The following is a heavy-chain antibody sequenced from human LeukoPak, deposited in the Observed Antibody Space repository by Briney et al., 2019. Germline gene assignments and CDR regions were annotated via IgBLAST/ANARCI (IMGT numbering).Heavy chain of an antibody. D-gene: IGHD3-10*01. Sequence: GASVKVSCKASGGTFSSYAISWVRQAPGQGLEWMGGIIPIFGTANYAQKFQGRATITTDESTSTAYMELSSLRSEDTAVYYCARKTNEYGSGSLPWGNWFDPWGQGTLVTVSS. CDR1: GGTFSSYA. V-gene: IGHV1-69*05. CDR3: ARKTNEYGSGSLPWGNWFDP. J-gene: IGHJ5*02. CDR2: IIPIFGTA.